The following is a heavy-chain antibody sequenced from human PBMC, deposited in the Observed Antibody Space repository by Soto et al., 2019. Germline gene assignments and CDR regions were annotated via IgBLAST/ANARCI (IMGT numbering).Heavy chain of an antibody. D-gene: IGHD6-13*01. CDR2: ISGSGDST. CDR3: ARRSSSWYFDY. Sequence: EVQLLESGGGLVQPGGSLRLSCAASGFTFSNYAMNWVRQAPGKGLEWVSVISGSGDSTYYADSVKGRFTISRDSSKNTPYLQMNSLRAEDTAVYYCARRSSSWYFDYWGQGTLVTVSS. J-gene: IGHJ4*02. V-gene: IGHV3-23*01. CDR1: GFTFSNYA.